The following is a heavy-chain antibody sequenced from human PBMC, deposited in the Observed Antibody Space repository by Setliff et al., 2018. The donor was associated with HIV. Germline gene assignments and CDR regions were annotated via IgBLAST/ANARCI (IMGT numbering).Heavy chain of an antibody. V-gene: IGHV4-59*01. CDR1: PGSISVYY. CDR3: ARGRGRAPMSYYFDS. J-gene: IGHJ4*02. CDR2: VSYSGSV. Sequence: SETLSLTCTVPPGSISVYYWTWVRQPPGRGLEWVGYVSYSGSVSYNPSLNSRVTMSIDASRDQFSLKLNSVTVADTAIYYCARGRGRAPMSYYFDSWGQGRLVTVSS.